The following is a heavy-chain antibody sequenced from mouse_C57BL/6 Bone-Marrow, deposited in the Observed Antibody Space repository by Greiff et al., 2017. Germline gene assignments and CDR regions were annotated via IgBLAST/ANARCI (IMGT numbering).Heavy chain of an antibody. CDR2: ISSGGSYT. D-gene: IGHD2-4*01. V-gene: IGHV5-6*01. J-gene: IGHJ3*01. Sequence: EVNVVESGGDLVKPGGSLKLSCAASGFTFSSYGLSWVRQTPDKRLEWVATISSGGSYTYYPDSVKGRFTISSDNAKNTLYLQMSSLKSEDTAMYYWARQYYYDEGWFAYWGQGTLVTVSA. CDR1: GFTFSSYG. CDR3: ARQYYYDEGWFAY.